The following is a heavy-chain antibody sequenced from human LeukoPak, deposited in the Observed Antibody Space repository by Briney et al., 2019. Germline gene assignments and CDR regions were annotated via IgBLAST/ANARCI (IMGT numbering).Heavy chain of an antibody. D-gene: IGHD1-26*01. CDR3: ARDLGRIVGATDWAYHYYGMDV. CDR2: INAGNGNT. V-gene: IGHV1-3*01. CDR1: GYTFTSYA. J-gene: IGHJ6*02. Sequence: ASVKVSCKASGYTFTSYAMHWVRQAPGQRLEWMGWINAGNGNTKYSQKFQGRVTITRDTSASTAYMELSSLRSEDTAVYYCARDLGRIVGATDWAYHYYGMDVWGQGTTVTVSS.